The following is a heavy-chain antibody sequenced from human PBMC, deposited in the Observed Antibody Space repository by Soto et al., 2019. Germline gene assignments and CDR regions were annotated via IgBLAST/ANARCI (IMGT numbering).Heavy chain of an antibody. D-gene: IGHD2-21*02. Sequence: GASVKVSCKASGYTVTSYYMHWVRQAPGQGLEWMGAINPSVGGIRYAQKFQGRVTMTRDTSTSTVYMELSSLRSEDTAVYYCAMGTAQWQTSALVYWGQGTLVTVSS. CDR2: INPSVGGI. CDR1: GYTVTSYY. V-gene: IGHV1-46*01. J-gene: IGHJ4*02. CDR3: AMGTAQWQTSALVY.